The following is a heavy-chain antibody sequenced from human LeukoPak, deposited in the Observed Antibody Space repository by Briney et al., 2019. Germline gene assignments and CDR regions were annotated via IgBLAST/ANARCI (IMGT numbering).Heavy chain of an antibody. Sequence: SETLSLTCTVSGGSISSYYWNWIRQPPGKGLEWIGYIYYSGSTNYNPSLKSRVTISVDTSENQFSLKLSSVTAADTAVYYCARAMTTVTSGWFDPWGQGTLVTVSS. V-gene: IGHV4-59*01. CDR3: ARAMTTVTSGWFDP. J-gene: IGHJ5*02. CDR1: GGSISSYY. CDR2: IYYSGST. D-gene: IGHD4-17*01.